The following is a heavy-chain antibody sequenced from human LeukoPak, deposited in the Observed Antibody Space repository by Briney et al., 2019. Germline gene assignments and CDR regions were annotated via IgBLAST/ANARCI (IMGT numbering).Heavy chain of an antibody. CDR1: GYSVSSGFY. CDR3: ARSKAHLSTSWYGNWFDP. CDR2: IYHSGDT. Sequence: SETLSLTCTVSGYSVSSGFYWGWIRQPPGKGLEWIASIYHSGDTYYNPSLRSRVTISLDTSKNQLSLKLSSVTAADTAVYYCARSKAHLSTSWYGNWFDPWGQGTLVTVSS. D-gene: IGHD2-2*01. J-gene: IGHJ5*02. V-gene: IGHV4-38-2*02.